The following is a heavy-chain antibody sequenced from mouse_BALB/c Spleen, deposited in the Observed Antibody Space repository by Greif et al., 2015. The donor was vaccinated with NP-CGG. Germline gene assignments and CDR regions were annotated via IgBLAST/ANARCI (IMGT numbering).Heavy chain of an antibody. CDR3: ARKPFSYYAMDY. CDR2: IWSGGST. V-gene: IGHV2-2*02. Sequence: VQVVESGPGLVQPSQSLSITCTVSGFSLTSYGVHWVRQSPGKGLEWLGVIWSGGSTDYNAAFISRLSISKDNSKSQVFFKMNSLQANDTAIYYCARKPFSYYAMDYWGQGTSVTVSS. J-gene: IGHJ4*01. CDR1: GFSLTSYG.